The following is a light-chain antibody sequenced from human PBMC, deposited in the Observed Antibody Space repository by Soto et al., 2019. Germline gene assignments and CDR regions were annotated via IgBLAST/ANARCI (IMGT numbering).Light chain of an antibody. CDR1: QSLLHSSNNKND. CDR2: WAS. J-gene: IGKJ3*01. V-gene: IGKV4-1*01. CDR3: QQYYSPPFT. Sequence: DIVMTQSPDSLAVSLGERATIYCMSSQSLLHSSNNKNDLAWYQQKPGQPPKLVIYWASARESGVPDRFSGGGSGTDFTLTISSLQAEDVAVYYCQQYYSPPFTFGPGTKVDIK.